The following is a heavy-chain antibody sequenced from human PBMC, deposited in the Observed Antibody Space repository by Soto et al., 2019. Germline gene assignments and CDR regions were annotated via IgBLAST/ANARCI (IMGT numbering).Heavy chain of an antibody. Sequence: GASVKVSCKASGYTFTSYDINWVRQATGQGLEWMGWMNPNSGNTGYAQKFQGRVTMTRNTSISTAYMELSSLRSEDTAVYYCARGSEYSYGSWYYGMDVWGQGTTVTVSS. D-gene: IGHD5-18*01. CDR2: MNPNSGNT. J-gene: IGHJ6*02. CDR3: ARGSEYSYGSWYYGMDV. CDR1: GYTFTSYD. V-gene: IGHV1-8*01.